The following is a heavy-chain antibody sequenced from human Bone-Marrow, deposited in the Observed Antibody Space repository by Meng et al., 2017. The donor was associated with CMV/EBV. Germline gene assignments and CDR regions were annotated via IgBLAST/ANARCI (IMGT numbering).Heavy chain of an antibody. J-gene: IGHJ6*02. CDR2: ISSSGSTI. CDR1: GVTFSSYE. V-gene: IGHV3-48*03. CDR3: AREGSGWSGALPYYYYGMDV. Sequence: GESLKISCAASGVTFSSYEMNWVRQAPGKGLEWVSYISSSGSTIYYADSVKGRFTISRDNAKNSLYLQMNSLRAEDTAVYYCAREGSGWSGALPYYYYGMDVWGQGTTVTVSS. D-gene: IGHD3-3*01.